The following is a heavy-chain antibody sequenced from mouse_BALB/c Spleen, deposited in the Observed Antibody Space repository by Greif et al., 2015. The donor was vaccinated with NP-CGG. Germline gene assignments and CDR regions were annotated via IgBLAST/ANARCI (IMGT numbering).Heavy chain of an antibody. J-gene: IGHJ4*01. V-gene: IGHV3-2*02. Sequence: VQLQQSGPGLVKPSQSLSLTCTVTGYSITSDYAWNWIRQFPGNKLEWMGYISYSGSTSYNPPLKSRISITRDTSKNQFFLQLNSVTTEDTATYYCAYYGSNYYAMDYWGQGTSVTVSS. CDR2: ISYSGST. D-gene: IGHD1-1*01. CDR1: GYSITSDYA. CDR3: AYYGSNYYAMDY.